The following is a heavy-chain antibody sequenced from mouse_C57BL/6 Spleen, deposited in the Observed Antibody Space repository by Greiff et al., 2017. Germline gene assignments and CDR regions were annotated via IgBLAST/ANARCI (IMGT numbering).Heavy chain of an antibody. CDR3: ARVHPDSSGPFAY. CDR2: INPSTGGT. Sequence: VQLQQSGPELVKPGASVKISCKASGYSFTGYYMNWVKQSPEKSLEWIGEINPSTGGTTYNQKFKAKATLTVDKSSSTAYMQLKSLTSEDSAVYYCARVHPDSSGPFAYWGQGTLVTVSA. CDR1: GYSFTGYY. D-gene: IGHD3-2*02. V-gene: IGHV1-42*01. J-gene: IGHJ3*01.